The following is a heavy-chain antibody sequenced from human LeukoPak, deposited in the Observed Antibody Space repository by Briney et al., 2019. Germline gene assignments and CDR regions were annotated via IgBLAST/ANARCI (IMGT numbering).Heavy chain of an antibody. CDR2: YRWNSGSI. D-gene: IGHD3-10*01. V-gene: IGHV3-9*03. CDR3: ARGSNYYFYMDV. Sequence: GRSLRLSCAASGFTFDYYAMHGGPQAPGEGQERVSGYRWNSGSIGNACSVRDVFTISRHNAKNSLYLQMNSLRAEDMALDYCARGSNYYFYMDVWGKGTTVTVSS. CDR1: GFTFDYYA. J-gene: IGHJ6*03.